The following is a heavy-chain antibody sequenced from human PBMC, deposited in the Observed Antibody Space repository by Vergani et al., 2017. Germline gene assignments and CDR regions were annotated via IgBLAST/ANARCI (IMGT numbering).Heavy chain of an antibody. CDR2: ISSSSSYI. V-gene: IGHV3-21*01. CDR1: GFTFSSYS. CDR3: ARDAELWCGGLSYNWFDP. J-gene: IGHJ5*02. Sequence: EVQLVESGGGLVKPGGSLRLSCAASGFTFSSYSMNWVRQAPGKGLEWVSSISSSSSYIYYADSVKGRFTISRDNAKNSLYLQMNSLRAEDTAVYYCARDAELWCGGLSYNWFDPWGQGTLVTVSS. D-gene: IGHD3-10*01.